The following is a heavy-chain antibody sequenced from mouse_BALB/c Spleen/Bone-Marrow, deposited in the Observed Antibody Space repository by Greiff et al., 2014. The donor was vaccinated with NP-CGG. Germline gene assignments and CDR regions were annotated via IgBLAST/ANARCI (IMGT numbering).Heavy chain of an antibody. CDR2: INPYNDGT. CDR3: AREAAYYGNYGDDY. V-gene: IGHV1-14*01. CDR1: GYTFTSYV. D-gene: IGHD2-10*01. Sequence: ESGPELVKPGASVKMSCKASGYTFTSYVMHWVKQKPGQGLEWIGYINPYNDGTKYNEKFKGKATLTSDKSSSTAYMELSSLTSEDSAVYYCAREAAYYGNYGDDYWGQGTTLTVSS. J-gene: IGHJ2*01.